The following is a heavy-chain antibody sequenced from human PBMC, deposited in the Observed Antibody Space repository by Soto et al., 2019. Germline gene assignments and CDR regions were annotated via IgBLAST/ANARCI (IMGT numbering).Heavy chain of an antibody. CDR2: IYFSGST. CDR3: ARDKHDYFNRGIGFDT. D-gene: IGHD4-17*01. J-gene: IGHJ5*02. Sequence: SETLSLTCTVSGGSISSFSYYWGWIRQPPGKGLEWIGSIYFSGSTYYNPSLKSRVTISVDTSQNQFSLRLTSVTAADTAVYYCARDKHDYFNRGIGFDTWGQGILVTVSS. V-gene: IGHV4-39*02. CDR1: GGSISSFSYY.